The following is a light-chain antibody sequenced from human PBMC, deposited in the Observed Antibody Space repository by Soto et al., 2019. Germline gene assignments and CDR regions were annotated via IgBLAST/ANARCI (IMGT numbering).Light chain of an antibody. Sequence: DIQMTQSPSSLSASVGDRVTITCQASQDISNYLNWYQQKPGKAPKLLIYDASNLETGVPSRFSGSGYGTDFTFTISSLQPEDIATYYCQQYDNLPSTFGPGTKVDIK. CDR1: QDISNY. V-gene: IGKV1-33*01. J-gene: IGKJ3*01. CDR3: QQYDNLPST. CDR2: DAS.